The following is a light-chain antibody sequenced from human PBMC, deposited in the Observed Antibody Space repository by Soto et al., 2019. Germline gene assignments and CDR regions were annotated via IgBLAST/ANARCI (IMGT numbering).Light chain of an antibody. J-gene: IGKJ1*01. CDR2: AAS. Sequence: DIQMTQSPSSLSASVGDRVTITCRASQGIRDALGWYQQKPGKAPKRLIYAASSLQSGGPTRFSGSGSGTACTLTMSSRQPEDFATYSCLQHNSYPQTFGQGTKVEIK. V-gene: IGKV1-17*01. CDR3: LQHNSYPQT. CDR1: QGIRDA.